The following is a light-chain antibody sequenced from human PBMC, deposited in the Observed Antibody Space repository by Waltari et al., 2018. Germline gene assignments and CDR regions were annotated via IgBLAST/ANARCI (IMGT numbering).Light chain of an antibody. CDR3: QQYNEWPRT. Sequence: EIVMTQSPATLSVSPGERATLSCRASQSVSSNLAWYQQRPGQAQRLLIHGASTRATGIPARFSGSGSGTEFTLTISSLQSEDFAVYHCQQYNEWPRTFGQGTKVEIK. CDR2: GAS. CDR1: QSVSSN. J-gene: IGKJ1*01. V-gene: IGKV3-15*01.